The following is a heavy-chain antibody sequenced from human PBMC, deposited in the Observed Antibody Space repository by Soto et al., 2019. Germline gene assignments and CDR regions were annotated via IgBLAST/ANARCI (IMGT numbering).Heavy chain of an antibody. CDR3: ARAYSSGWYYFDY. Sequence: QVQLVQSGAEVKKPGASVKVSCKASGYTFTSYAMHWVRQAPGQRLEWMGWINAGNGNTKYSQKFQARVTITRDTSASTAYMELSSLRSEDTAVYYCARAYSSGWYYFDYWGQGTLVTVSS. CDR2: INAGNGNT. J-gene: IGHJ4*02. CDR1: GYTFTSYA. D-gene: IGHD6-19*01. V-gene: IGHV1-3*01.